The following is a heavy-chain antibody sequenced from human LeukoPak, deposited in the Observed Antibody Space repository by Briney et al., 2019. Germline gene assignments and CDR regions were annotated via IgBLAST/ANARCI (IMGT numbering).Heavy chain of an antibody. CDR3: ARESSWWGTDYYGMDV. V-gene: IGHV3-30-3*01. J-gene: IGHJ6*02. CDR1: GFTFSSYA. CDR2: ISYDGSNK. D-gene: IGHD2-8*02. Sequence: GGSLRLSCAASGFTFSSYAMHWVRQAPGKGLEWVAVISYDGSNKYYADSVKGRFTISRDNSKNTLYLQMNSLRAEDTAVYYCARESSWWGTDYYGMDVWGQGTTVTVSS.